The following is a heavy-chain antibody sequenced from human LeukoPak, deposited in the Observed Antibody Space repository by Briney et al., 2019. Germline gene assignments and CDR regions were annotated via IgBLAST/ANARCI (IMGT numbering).Heavy chain of an antibody. Sequence: GGSLRLSCAASGFSFSDYVMPWVRQAPGKGLEWVTFIRHDNSDRFYADSVKGRFTISSDISKNVLYLQMNSLRPEDTAVYYCAREGIDAFDIWGQGTMVTVSS. CDR3: AREGIDAFDI. V-gene: IGHV3-30*02. CDR2: IRHDNSDR. J-gene: IGHJ3*02. CDR1: GFSFSDYV.